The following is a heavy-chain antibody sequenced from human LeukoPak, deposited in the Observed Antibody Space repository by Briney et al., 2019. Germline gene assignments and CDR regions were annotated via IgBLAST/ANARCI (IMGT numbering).Heavy chain of an antibody. D-gene: IGHD1-26*01. Sequence: GGSLRLSCAASEFTFNNYWMHWVRQAPGKGLVWVSRINSDGSHTDYADSVKGRFTISRDNAKNTLYLQMNSLRAEDTAVYYCASHSTFVGGATESIDYWGQGTLVTVSS. CDR3: ASHSTFVGGATESIDY. CDR2: INSDGSHT. V-gene: IGHV3-74*01. CDR1: EFTFNNYW. J-gene: IGHJ4*02.